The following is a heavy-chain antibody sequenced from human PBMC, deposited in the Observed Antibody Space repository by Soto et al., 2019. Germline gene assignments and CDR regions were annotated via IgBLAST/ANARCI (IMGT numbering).Heavy chain of an antibody. CDR1: GYSFTSYW. J-gene: IGHJ6*01. CDR2: IYPGDSDT. Sequence: GESLKIACKGSGYSFTSYWIGWVRQMPGKGLEWMGIIYPGDSDTRYSPSFQGQVTMSADKSISTAYLQWSSLKASDTAMYYCATGGDSDPYYYYYGMDVWGQGTTVTVSS. CDR3: ATGGDSDPYYYYYGMDV. V-gene: IGHV5-51*01. D-gene: IGHD4-17*01.